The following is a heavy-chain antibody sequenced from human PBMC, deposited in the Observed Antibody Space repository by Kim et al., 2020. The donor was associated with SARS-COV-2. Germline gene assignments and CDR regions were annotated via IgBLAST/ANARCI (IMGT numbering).Heavy chain of an antibody. Sequence: SETLSLTCTVSGGSLSGHYWSWIRQPPGKGLEWIGLAHDRGSTNYNPALKSRVRMSVDTSKNQFSLKLSSVTAADTAVYFCARFWSVLNEGVDVHDIWGQGTMVTVSS. V-gene: IGHV4-59*11. CDR1: GGSLSGHY. J-gene: IGHJ3*02. CDR2: AHDRGST. D-gene: IGHD2-15*01. CDR3: ARFWSVLNEGVDVHDI.